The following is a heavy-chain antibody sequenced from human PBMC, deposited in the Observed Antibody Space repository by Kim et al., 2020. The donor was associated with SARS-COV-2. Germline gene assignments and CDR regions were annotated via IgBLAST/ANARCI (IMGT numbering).Heavy chain of an antibody. V-gene: IGHV3-7*03. Sequence: DGRDKYYVDSVKGRFNISRDNAKNSLYLQMNSLRADDTAVYYCARGGKIYWGQGTLVTVSS. D-gene: IGHD1-26*01. CDR3: ARGGKIY. J-gene: IGHJ4*02. CDR2: DGRDK.